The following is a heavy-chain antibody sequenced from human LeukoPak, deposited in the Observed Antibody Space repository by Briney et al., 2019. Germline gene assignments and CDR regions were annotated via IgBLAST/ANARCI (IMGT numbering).Heavy chain of an antibody. D-gene: IGHD6-19*01. Sequence: SXXASGFTFSSYWMTWVRHVPGKGLEWVANIKQDGSEKFYVESVKGRFTISRDNAKNSVYLQMNSLRAEDMAVYYXXRXXSXWYXDDXMDVWGKGXMVTVSS. CDR2: IKQDGSEK. CDR3: XRXXSXWYXDDXMDV. J-gene: IGHJ6*03. V-gene: IGHV3-7*01. CDR1: GFTFSSYW.